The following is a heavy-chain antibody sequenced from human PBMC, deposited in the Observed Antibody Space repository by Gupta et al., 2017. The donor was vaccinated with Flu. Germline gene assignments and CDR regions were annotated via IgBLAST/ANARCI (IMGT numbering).Heavy chain of an antibody. CDR2: INPHTGDT. CDR1: RYTFTGYY. Sequence: QVQLVQSGAEVKKPGASVKVSCKASRYTFTGYYSHWLRQDLGQGLELMGWINPHTGDTNYAQNFNGRVTMTTDTSISTVYMELSSLRSDDTAMYYCARSHHIVVLTAIRGKWFDPWGQGTLVTVPS. D-gene: IGHD2-21*02. J-gene: IGHJ5*02. CDR3: ARSHHIVVLTAIRGKWFDP. V-gene: IGHV1-2*02.